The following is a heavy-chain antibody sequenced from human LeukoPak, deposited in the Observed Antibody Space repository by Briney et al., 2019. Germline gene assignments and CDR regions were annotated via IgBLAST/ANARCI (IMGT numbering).Heavy chain of an antibody. Sequence: AGGSLRLSCAASGFTFSNYAMTWVRQAPGIGLQWVSVISGSGGYTYYADSVKGRFTISRDNSKNTLFLQMNSLGAEDTAVYYCAKDCPLYKIFGVVIETSANWFDPWGQGTLVTVSS. CDR1: GFTFSNYA. D-gene: IGHD3-3*01. CDR3: AKDCPLYKIFGVVIETSANWFDP. V-gene: IGHV3-23*01. CDR2: ISGSGGYT. J-gene: IGHJ5*02.